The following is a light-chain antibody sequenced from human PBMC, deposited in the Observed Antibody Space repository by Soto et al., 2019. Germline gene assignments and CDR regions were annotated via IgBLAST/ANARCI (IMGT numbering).Light chain of an antibody. CDR2: GAS. CDR3: QQYNNWPWT. Sequence: IVMTQSPATLSVSPGERATLSCRASQSVSSNLAWYQQKPGQAPRLLIYGASTRATGIPARFSGSGSGTEFTLTISSLQSEDFAVYYCQQYNNWPWTFGQGTK. CDR1: QSVSSN. V-gene: IGKV3-15*01. J-gene: IGKJ1*01.